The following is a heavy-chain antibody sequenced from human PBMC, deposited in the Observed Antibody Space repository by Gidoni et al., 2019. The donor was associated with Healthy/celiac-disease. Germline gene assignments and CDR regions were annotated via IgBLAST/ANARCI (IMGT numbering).Heavy chain of an antibody. CDR1: GFTFSNPW. CDR2: IKSKTDGGTT. Sequence: EVQLVESGGGLVKPGGSLRLSCAASGFTFSNPWMNWVRQAPGQGLEWVGRIKSKTDGGTTDYAAPVKGRFTISRDDSKNTLYLQMNSLKTEDTAVYYCTTDRLSMFSPTTVTTEYYYYYGMDVWGQGTTVTVSS. J-gene: IGHJ6*02. V-gene: IGHV3-15*07. CDR3: TTDRLSMFSPTTVTTEYYYYYGMDV. D-gene: IGHD4-17*01.